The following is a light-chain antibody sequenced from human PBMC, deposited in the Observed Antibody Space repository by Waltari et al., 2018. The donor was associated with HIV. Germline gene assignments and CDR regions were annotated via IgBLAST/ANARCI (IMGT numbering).Light chain of an antibody. Sequence: QSALTQPPSASGSPEQSVTISCPGTSSDVGSYNFVSWYQQRPANGHKLIMFEDNQGHSASPDRFAGSKSVNTASLTVSGRQSEDEADYYCSSLAGTNSHVVFCRGTKLTVL. CDR2: EDN. V-gene: IGLV2-8*01. CDR1: SSDVGSYNF. CDR3: SSLAGTNSHVV. J-gene: IGLJ2*01.